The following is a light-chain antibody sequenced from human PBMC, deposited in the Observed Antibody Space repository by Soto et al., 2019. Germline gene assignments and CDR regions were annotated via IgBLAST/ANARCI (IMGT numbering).Light chain of an antibody. V-gene: IGKV1-5*03. J-gene: IGKJ4*01. CDR1: QSISSW. CDR3: QHYNSYPT. CDR2: KAS. Sequence: DIQMTQSPSTLSASVGDRVTITCRASQSISSWLAWYQQKPGKAPKLLIYKASSLESGVPSRFSGSGSGTEFTLTISSLQTDDFATYDCQHYNSYPTFGGGTKVEIK.